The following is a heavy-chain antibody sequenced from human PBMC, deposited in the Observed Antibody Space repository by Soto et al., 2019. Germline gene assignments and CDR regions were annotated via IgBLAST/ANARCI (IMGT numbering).Heavy chain of an antibody. D-gene: IGHD3-10*01. CDR1: GSTFSSYA. V-gene: IGHV3-23*01. CDR3: AREFASGSPNYDY. J-gene: IGHJ4*02. Sequence: EVQLLESAGGLVQPGGSLRLSCAASGSTFSSYAMSWVRQAPEKGLEWVSTFTGSGNTYYADSVKGRFTISRDNSKNTLYLQMNSLRAEDTAVYYCAREFASGSPNYDYWGLGTLVTVSS. CDR2: FTGSGNT.